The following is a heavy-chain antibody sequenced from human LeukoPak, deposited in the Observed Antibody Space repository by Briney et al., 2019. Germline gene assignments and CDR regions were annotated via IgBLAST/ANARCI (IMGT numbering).Heavy chain of an antibody. V-gene: IGHV3-11*01. CDR1: GFTFSDYH. D-gene: IGHD6-19*01. Sequence: GGSLRLSCAASGFTFSDYHMNWIRQAPGKGLEWISYISPGGGSIYFADSVQGRFTLSRDYAKNSLYLHMNSLTAEDTALYYCAIGRDIAVAGPGGYFDHWGQGTLVTVSS. CDR2: ISPGGGSI. J-gene: IGHJ4*02. CDR3: AIGRDIAVAGPGGYFDH.